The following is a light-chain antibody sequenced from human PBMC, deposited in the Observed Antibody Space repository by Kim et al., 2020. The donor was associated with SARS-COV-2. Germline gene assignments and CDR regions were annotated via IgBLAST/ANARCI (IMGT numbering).Light chain of an antibody. J-gene: IGLJ3*02. CDR2: DVS. Sequence: LTQPASVSGSPGQSITISCTGTSSDVGGYNYVSWYQQHPGKAPKLMIYDVSKRPSGVSNRFSGSKSANTASLAISGLQAEDEADYYCSSYTSSSTLVFGGGTQLTVL. V-gene: IGLV2-14*01. CDR1: SSDVGGYNY. CDR3: SSYTSSSTLV.